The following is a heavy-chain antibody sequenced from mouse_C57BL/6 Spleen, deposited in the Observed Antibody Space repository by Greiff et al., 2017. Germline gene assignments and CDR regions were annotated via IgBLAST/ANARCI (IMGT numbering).Heavy chain of an antibody. D-gene: IGHD1-1*01. CDR1: GFSLTSYG. Sequence: VQLKESGPGLVQPSQCLSITCTVSGFSLTSYGVHWVRQSPGKGLEWLGVIWSGGSTDYNAAFISRLSISKDNSKSQVFFKMNSLQADDTAIYYCARKYYGSSYAMDYWGQGTSVTVSS. V-gene: IGHV2-2*01. J-gene: IGHJ4*01. CDR3: ARKYYGSSYAMDY. CDR2: IWSGGST.